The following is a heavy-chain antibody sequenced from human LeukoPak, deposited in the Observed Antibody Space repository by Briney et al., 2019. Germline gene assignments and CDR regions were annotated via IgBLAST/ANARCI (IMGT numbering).Heavy chain of an antibody. CDR2: IRYDGSSN. CDR3: ASERDYGDSNAFDM. Sequence: GGPLRLSCAASGFTFSSHGMHWVRQAPGKEREWVAFIRYDGSSNYYADSVKGRFTISRDNSKNTLSLQMNSLRPEDTAVYYCASERDYGDSNAFDMWGQGTMVTVSS. J-gene: IGHJ3*02. CDR1: GFTFSSHG. D-gene: IGHD4-17*01. V-gene: IGHV3-30*02.